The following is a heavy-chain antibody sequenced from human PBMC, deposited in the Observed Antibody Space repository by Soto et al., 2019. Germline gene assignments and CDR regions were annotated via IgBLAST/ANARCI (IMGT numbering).Heavy chain of an antibody. CDR3: AKWEVFVTGHLATQSSLDS. CDR2: VDGSGAAP. CDR1: GFTFINHA. D-gene: IGHD3-9*01. J-gene: IGHJ4*02. V-gene: IGHV3-23*01. Sequence: GGSPRLSCATSGFTFINHAMTWVRQAPGKAPQWVATVDGSGAAPFYAESVKGRFTISRDNSKNTLYLQMNSLRAEDTAVYFCAKWEVFVTGHLATQSSLDSWGQGTLVTVSS.